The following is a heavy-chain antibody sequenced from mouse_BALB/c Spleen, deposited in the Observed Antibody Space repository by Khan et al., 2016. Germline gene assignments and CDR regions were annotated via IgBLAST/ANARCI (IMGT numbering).Heavy chain of an antibody. J-gene: IGHJ2*01. V-gene: IGHV3-8*02. CDR3: ARYDDYYFDY. D-gene: IGHD2-4*01. Sequence: EVQLQESGPSLVKPSQTLSLTCSVTGDSFTSGYWNWIRKSPGNKLEYMGYINYSGSTYYNPSLKCRISITRDTSKNQYYLQLNSVTTEDTSTYYCARYDDYYFDYWGQGTTLTVSS. CDR2: INYSGST. CDR1: GDSFTSGY.